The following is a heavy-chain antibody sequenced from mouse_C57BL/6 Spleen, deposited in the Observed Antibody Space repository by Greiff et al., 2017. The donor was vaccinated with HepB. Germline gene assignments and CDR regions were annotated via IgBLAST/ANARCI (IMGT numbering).Heavy chain of an antibody. CDR2: IWRGGST. J-gene: IGHJ2*01. Sequence: VQLQQSGPGLVQPSQSLSITCTVSGFSLTSYGVHWVRQSPGKGLEWLGVIWRGGSTDYNAAFMSRLSITKDNSKSQVFFKMNSLQADDTAIYYSAKNRDDYDYYFDYWGQGTTLTVSS. V-gene: IGHV2-5*01. CDR3: AKNRDDYDYYFDY. D-gene: IGHD2-4*01. CDR1: GFSLTSYG.